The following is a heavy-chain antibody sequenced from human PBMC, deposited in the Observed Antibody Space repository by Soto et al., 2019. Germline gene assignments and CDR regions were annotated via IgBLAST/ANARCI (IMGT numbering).Heavy chain of an antibody. V-gene: IGHV4-39*01. CDR2: IYYSGST. J-gene: IGHJ3*02. Sequence: QLQLQESGPGLVKPSETLSLTCTVSGGSISSSSYYWGWIRQPPGKGLEWIGSIYYSGSTSYNPSLKSRVTISVDTSKDQFSLKLSSVTAADTAVYYCARQCYDFWSGHISEGVFDIWGQGTMVTVSS. D-gene: IGHD3-3*01. CDR1: GGSISSSSYY. CDR3: ARQCYDFWSGHISEGVFDI.